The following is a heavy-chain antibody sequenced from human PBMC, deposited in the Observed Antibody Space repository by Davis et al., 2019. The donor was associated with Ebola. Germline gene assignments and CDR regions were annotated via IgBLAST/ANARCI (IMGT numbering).Heavy chain of an antibody. J-gene: IGHJ6*02. Sequence: GESLKISCAASGFTFSSYAMSWVRQAPGKGLEWVSAISGSGGSTYYADSVKGRFTISRDNSKNTLYLQMNSLRAEDTAVYYCAKVIVGPLWGGGGMDVWGQGTTVTVSS. CDR2: ISGSGGST. V-gene: IGHV3-23*01. CDR3: AKVIVGPLWGGGGMDV. D-gene: IGHD1-26*01. CDR1: GFTFSSYA.